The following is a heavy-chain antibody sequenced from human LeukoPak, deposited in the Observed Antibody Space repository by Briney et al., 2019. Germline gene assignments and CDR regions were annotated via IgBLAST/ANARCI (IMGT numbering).Heavy chain of an antibody. V-gene: IGHV1-18*01. CDR1: TSR. CDR2: IGTYGGDT. Sequence: ASVKVSCKATSRISWVRQAPGQGLEWMGWIGTYGGDTYYAQKFQGRITVTTDTSTSTVYMELRNLRSDDTAVYYCARDLWNFYDDSGYNRDYDSWGQGTLVTVSS. D-gene: IGHD3-22*01. J-gene: IGHJ5*01. CDR3: ARDLWNFYDDSGYNRDYDS.